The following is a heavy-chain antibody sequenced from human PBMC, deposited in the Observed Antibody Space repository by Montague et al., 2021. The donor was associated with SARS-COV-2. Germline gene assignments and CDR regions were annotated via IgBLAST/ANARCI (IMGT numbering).Heavy chain of an antibody. CDR1: GGSFSDYF. Sequence: SETLSLTCAVYGGSFSDYFWTWIRQPPGKGLEWIGAINHRGTSNYNPSLTSRVSLSVDTSKNQFSLYLGSVTAADTAVYYCARGRQHFNMIVVVMTGGEYYFDYWGQGTLVTVSS. CDR3: ARGRQHFNMIVVVMTGGEYYFDY. J-gene: IGHJ4*02. CDR2: INHRGTS. V-gene: IGHV4-34*01. D-gene: IGHD3-22*01.